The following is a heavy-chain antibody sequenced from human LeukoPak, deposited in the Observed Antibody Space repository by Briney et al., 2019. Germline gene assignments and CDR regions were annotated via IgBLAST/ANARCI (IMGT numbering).Heavy chain of an antibody. J-gene: IGHJ4*02. CDR1: GYSFTAFY. Sequence: ASVKVSFKASGYSFTAFYIHWVRQAPGQGLEWMGWIHPRKGDTQYAQKFQDRVTMTRDTSTRTAYMDLSSLGSDDTAVYYCARDGDYGTGSYYRGCYDCWGQGSLVTVSS. CDR3: ARDGDYGTGSYYRGCYDC. D-gene: IGHD3-10*01. V-gene: IGHV1-2*02. CDR2: IHPRKGDT.